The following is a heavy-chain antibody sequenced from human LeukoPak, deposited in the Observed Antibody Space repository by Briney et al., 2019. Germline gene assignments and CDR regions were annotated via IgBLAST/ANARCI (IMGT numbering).Heavy chain of an antibody. V-gene: IGHV3-38-3*01. CDR2: ISGGST. Sequence: GGSLRLSCAASGFTVSSNEMSWVRQAPGKGLEWVSSISGGSTYYADSRKGRFTISRDNSKNTLHLQMNSLRAEDTAVYYCARDYDILTGYLRYNWFDPWGQGTLVTVSS. J-gene: IGHJ5*02. D-gene: IGHD3-9*01. CDR3: ARDYDILTGYLRYNWFDP. CDR1: GFTVSSNE.